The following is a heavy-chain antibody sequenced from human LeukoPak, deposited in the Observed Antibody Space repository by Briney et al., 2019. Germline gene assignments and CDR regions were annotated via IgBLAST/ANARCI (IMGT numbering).Heavy chain of an antibody. CDR1: GYTFTSYG. CDR2: ISAYNGNT. CDR3: ARDLHRESYYDSSGYYPNFDY. J-gene: IGHJ4*02. D-gene: IGHD3-22*01. Sequence: GASVTVSCKASGYTFTSYGISWVRQAPGQGLEWMGWISAYNGNTNYAQKLQGRVTMTTDTSTSTAYMELRSLRSDDTAVYYCARDLHRESYYDSSGYYPNFDYWGQGTLVIVSS. V-gene: IGHV1-18*01.